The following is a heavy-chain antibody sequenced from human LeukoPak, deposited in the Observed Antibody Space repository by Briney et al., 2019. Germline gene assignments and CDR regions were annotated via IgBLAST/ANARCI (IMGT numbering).Heavy chain of an antibody. CDR1: GFTFYDYA. D-gene: IGHD2-15*01. Sequence: GGSLRLSCAASGFTFYDYAMHWVRHAPRKGLEWVSGIRWDRGTVAYAGSVKGRFTISRDNAKSSVYLQMNSLRAEDTALYYCARGIDSSGAYSGWGFHLRYWGQGTLVTVSS. J-gene: IGHJ4*02. CDR3: ARGIDSSGAYSGWGFHLRY. CDR2: IRWDRGTV. V-gene: IGHV3-9*01.